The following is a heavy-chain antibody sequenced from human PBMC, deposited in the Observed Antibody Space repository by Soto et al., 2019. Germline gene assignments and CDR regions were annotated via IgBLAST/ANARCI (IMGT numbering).Heavy chain of an antibody. CDR2: ISAHNGNT. CDR1: GYAVTTYG. V-gene: IGHV1-18*01. J-gene: IGHJ4*02. CDR3: ARGRYGDY. D-gene: IGHD1-1*01. Sequence: QVHLVQSGAEVKKPGSSVKVSCKGSGYAVTTYGITWVRQAPGQGLEWMGWISAHNGNTNYAPKLQGRVTVSRDTSTSTAYMELRRLRYDDTAVYYCARGRYGDYWGQGALVTVSS.